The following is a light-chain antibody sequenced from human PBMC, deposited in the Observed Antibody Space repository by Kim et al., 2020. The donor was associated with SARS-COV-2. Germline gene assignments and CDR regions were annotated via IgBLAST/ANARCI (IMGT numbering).Light chain of an antibody. Sequence: SYELTQPPSVSEAPGKTATITCGGDDSGTKSVHWYQQKPGQAPVLVIYYDTDRPSGIPERFSASNSGNTATLTVSRVEAGDEADYYCQVWDSGSDQWVF. CDR2: YDT. J-gene: IGLJ3*02. CDR1: DSGTKS. V-gene: IGLV3-21*04. CDR3: QVWDSGSDQWV.